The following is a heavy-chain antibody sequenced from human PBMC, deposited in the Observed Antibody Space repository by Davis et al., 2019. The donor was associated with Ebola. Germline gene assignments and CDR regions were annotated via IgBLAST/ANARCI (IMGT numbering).Heavy chain of an antibody. CDR2: IKQDGSEK. Sequence: GESLKISCAASGFTFSSYWMSWVRQAPGKGLEWVANIKQDGSEKYYVDSVKGRFTISRDNAKNSLYLQMKSLRAEDTAVYYCARDPGRRANPPDYWGQGTLVTVSS. CDR3: ARDPGRRANPPDY. J-gene: IGHJ4*02. CDR1: GFTFSSYW. V-gene: IGHV3-7*03.